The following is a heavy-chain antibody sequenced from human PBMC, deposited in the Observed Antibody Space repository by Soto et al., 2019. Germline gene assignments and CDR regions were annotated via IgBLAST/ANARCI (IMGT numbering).Heavy chain of an antibody. CDR1: GLRFSNSA. Sequence: PAGSMRLSCDASGLRFSNSAMSLFRMAPGKGLEWVSTVSGSGGFTYYADTVKGRFTNSRDNSRNTLYLEMSSLRGEDTAIYSCEKSGFLASPLDFWGQGALVPVS. J-gene: IGHJ4*02. V-gene: IGHV3-23*01. D-gene: IGHD3-10*01. CDR3: EKSGFLASPLDF. CDR2: VSGSGGFT.